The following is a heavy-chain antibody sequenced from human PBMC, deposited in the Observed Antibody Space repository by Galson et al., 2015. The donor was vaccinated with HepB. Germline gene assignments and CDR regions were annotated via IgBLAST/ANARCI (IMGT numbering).Heavy chain of an antibody. J-gene: IGHJ5*02. CDR2: IIPILGIA. CDR3: ARSVIVVVVAATFSWFDP. V-gene: IGHV1-69*10. CDR1: GGTFSSYA. D-gene: IGHD2-15*01. Sequence: SVKVSCKASGGTFSSYAISWVRQAPGQGLEWMGGIIPILGIANYAQKFQGRVTITADKSTSTAYMELSSLRSEDTAVYYCARSVIVVVVAATFSWFDPWGQGTLVTVSS.